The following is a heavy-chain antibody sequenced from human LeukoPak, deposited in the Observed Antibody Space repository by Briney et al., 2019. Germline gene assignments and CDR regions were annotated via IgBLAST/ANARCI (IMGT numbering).Heavy chain of an antibody. CDR3: AASGTVTHYYYYGMDV. J-gene: IGHJ6*02. CDR1: GFTFTSSA. D-gene: IGHD4-17*01. Sequence: ASVKVSCKASGFTFTSSAMQWVRRARGQRLEWIGWIVVGSGNTNYAQKFQERVTITRDMSTSTAYMELSSLRSEDTAVYYCAASGTVTHYYYYGMDVWGQGTTVTVSS. CDR2: IVVGSGNT. V-gene: IGHV1-58*02.